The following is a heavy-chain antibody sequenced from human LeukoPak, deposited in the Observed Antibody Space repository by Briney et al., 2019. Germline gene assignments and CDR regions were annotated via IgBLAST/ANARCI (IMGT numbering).Heavy chain of an antibody. CDR3: AKGSPLGYFGPNWFDP. CDR2: ISGSGGST. Sequence: GGSLRLSCAASGFTFSSYAMSGVRQARGKGLEWVSAISGSGGSTYYADSVKGRFTISRDNSKNTLYLQMNSLRAEDTAVYYCAKGSPLGYFGPNWFDPWGQGTLVTVSS. D-gene: IGHD3-9*01. V-gene: IGHV3-23*01. CDR1: GFTFSSYA. J-gene: IGHJ5*02.